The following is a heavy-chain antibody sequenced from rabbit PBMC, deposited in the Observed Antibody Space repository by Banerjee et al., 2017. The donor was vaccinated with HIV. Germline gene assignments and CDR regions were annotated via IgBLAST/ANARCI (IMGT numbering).Heavy chain of an antibody. CDR3: ARGAGIHYADL. V-gene: IGHV1S40*01. CDR2: IYGGSSAAT. D-gene: IGHD4-2*01. CDR1: GFSFSSTYY. Sequence: QSLEESGGDLVKPGASLTLTCTASGFSFSSTYYMSWVRQAPGKGLEWIACIYGGSSAATYYATWAKGRFTISKTSSTTVTLQMTSLTAADTATYFCARGAGIHYADLWGPGTLVTVS. J-gene: IGHJ4*01.